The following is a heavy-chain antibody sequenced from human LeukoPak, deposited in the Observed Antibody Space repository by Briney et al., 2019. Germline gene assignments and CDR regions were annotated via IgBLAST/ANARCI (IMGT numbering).Heavy chain of an antibody. CDR2: VRNDGSGE. Sequence: GGSLRLSCATSGFTFSDSGMHWVRQAPGKGLEWVAYVRNDGSGETYVDSVKGRFTISRDNSKNTLYLEMNSLRVEDTAVYYCAKVSDWGQETLVTVSS. CDR3: AKVSD. CDR1: GFTFSDSG. J-gene: IGHJ4*02. V-gene: IGHV3-30*02.